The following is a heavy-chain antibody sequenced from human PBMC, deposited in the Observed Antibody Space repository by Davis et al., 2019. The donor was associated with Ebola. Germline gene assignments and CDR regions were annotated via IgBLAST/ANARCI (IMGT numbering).Heavy chain of an antibody. D-gene: IGHD2-2*01. CDR1: GGSISSYY. V-gene: IGHV4-59*12. J-gene: IGHJ2*01. Sequence: PSETLSLTCTVSGGSISSYYWSWIRQPPGKGLEWIGYIYYSGSTNYNPSLKSRVTISVDTSKNQFSLKLSSVTAADTAVYYCARDRAIAHWYFDLWGRGTLVTVSS. CDR3: ARDRAIAHWYFDL. CDR2: IYYSGST.